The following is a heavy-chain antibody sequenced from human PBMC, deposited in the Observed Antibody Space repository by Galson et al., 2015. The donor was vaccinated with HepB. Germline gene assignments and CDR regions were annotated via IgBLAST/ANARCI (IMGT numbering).Heavy chain of an antibody. CDR2: IIPIFGTA. CDR1: GGTFSSYA. J-gene: IGHJ2*01. Sequence: SVKVSCKASGGTFSSYAISWVRQAPGQGLEWMGGIIPIFGTANYAQKFQGRVTITADESTSTAYMELSSLRSEDTAVYYCASYYYGSGSYLKGFWYFDLWGRGTLVTVSS. CDR3: ASYYYGSGSYLKGFWYFDL. D-gene: IGHD3-10*01. V-gene: IGHV1-69*13.